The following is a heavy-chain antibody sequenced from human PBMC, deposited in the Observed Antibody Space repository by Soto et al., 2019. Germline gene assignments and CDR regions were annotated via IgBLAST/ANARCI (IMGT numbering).Heavy chain of an antibody. CDR1: GGSISGYY. V-gene: IGHV4-59*01. J-gene: IGHJ4*02. D-gene: IGHD3-10*01. CDR3: ARESYYGSGATVVAY. CDR2: IYYSGTT. Sequence: ETLSLTCTVSGGSISGYYWSWIRQPPGKGLEWIGYIYYSGTTSYNPSLNSRVTMSVDTSKNQFSLKVNSVTAADTAVYYCARESYYGSGATVVAYWGQGTLVTVSS.